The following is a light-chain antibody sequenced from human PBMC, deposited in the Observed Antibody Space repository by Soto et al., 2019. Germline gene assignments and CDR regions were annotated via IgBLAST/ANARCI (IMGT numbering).Light chain of an antibody. V-gene: IGLV2-14*01. J-gene: IGLJ1*01. CDR2: EVN. CDR1: SSVVGGYNY. CDR3: SSYTSSSIPYV. Sequence: QSALTQPASVSGSPGQSITISCTGTSSVVGGYNYVSWYQQHPGKAPKLMIYEVNNRPSGVSNRFSGSKSGNTASLTISGLQAEDEADYYCSSYTSSSIPYVFGTGTKVTVL.